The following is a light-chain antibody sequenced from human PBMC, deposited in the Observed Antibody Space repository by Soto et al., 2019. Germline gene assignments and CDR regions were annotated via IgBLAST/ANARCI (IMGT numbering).Light chain of an antibody. Sequence: QSVLTQPASVSGSPGQSITISCTGTSSDVGGSNYVSWYQQHPGKAPKLMIYDVSNRPSGVSNRFSGSKSGNTASLTISGLQAEDEADYYCSSYTSSSTLFGGGTQLTVL. J-gene: IGLJ3*02. CDR1: SSDVGGSNY. V-gene: IGLV2-14*01. CDR3: SSYTSSSTL. CDR2: DVS.